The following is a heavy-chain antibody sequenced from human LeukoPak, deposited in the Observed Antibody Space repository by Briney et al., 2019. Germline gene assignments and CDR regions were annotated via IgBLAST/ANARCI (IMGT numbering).Heavy chain of an antibody. Sequence: GGSLRLSCAASGFTFSSYSMNWVRQAPGKGLEWVSSISSSSSYIYYADSVKGRFTISRDNAKNSLYLQMNSLRVEDTVMYYCAKDGSTSGLQRHFHSWGQGTLVTVSS. V-gene: IGHV3-21*04. CDR1: GFTFSSYS. CDR2: ISSSSSYI. D-gene: IGHD3-10*01. J-gene: IGHJ4*02. CDR3: AKDGSTSGLQRHFHS.